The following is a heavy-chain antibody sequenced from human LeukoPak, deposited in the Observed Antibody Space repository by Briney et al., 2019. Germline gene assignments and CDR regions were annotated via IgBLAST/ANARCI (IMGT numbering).Heavy chain of an antibody. V-gene: IGHV1-69*05. Sequence: ASVKVSCEASGGTFSSYAISWVRQAPGQGLEWMGGIIPIFGTANYAQKFQGRVTITTDESTSTAYMELSSLRSEDTAVYYCARDGCSSTSCYMFDPWGQGTLVTVSS. D-gene: IGHD2-2*02. CDR3: ARDGCSSTSCYMFDP. CDR2: IIPIFGTA. CDR1: GGTFSSYA. J-gene: IGHJ5*02.